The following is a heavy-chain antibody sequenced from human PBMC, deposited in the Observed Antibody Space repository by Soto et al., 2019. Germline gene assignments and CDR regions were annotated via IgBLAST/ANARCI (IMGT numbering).Heavy chain of an antibody. CDR1: GFTFSSYG. CDR3: ARDQGLGYSSGWHYYYYGMDV. Sequence: GGSLRLSCAASGFTFSSYGMHWVRQAPGKGLEWVAVIWYDGSNKYYADSVKGRFTISRDNSKNTLYLQMNSLRAEDTAVYYCARDQGLGYSSGWHYYYYGMDVWGQGTTVTVSS. D-gene: IGHD6-19*01. V-gene: IGHV3-33*01. CDR2: IWYDGSNK. J-gene: IGHJ6*02.